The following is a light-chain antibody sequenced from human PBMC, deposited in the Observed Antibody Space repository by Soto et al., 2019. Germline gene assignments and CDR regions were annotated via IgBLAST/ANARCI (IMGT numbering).Light chain of an antibody. V-gene: IGKV3-20*01. CDR1: QSVSSSY. J-gene: IGKJ5*01. CDR2: GAS. CDR3: QQYGSSLTIT. Sequence: IMLTQSPGTLSLYPGERATLSCLASQSVSSSYLAWYQQKPGQAPRLLIYGASSRATGIPDRFSGSGSGTDFTLTISRLEPEDFAVYYCQQYGSSLTITFGQGTRLEIK.